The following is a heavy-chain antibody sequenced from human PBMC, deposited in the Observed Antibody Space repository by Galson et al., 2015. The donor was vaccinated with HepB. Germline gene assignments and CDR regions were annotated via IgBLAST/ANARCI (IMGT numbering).Heavy chain of an antibody. Sequence: SLRLSCAASGFTFSSYGMHWVRQAPGQGLEWVSYISSSSGTIYYADSVKGRFTISRDNAKNSLYLQMNNLRAEDTAVYFCAGAFDVWGQGTMVTVSS. CDR2: ISSSSGTI. CDR1: GFTFSSYG. J-gene: IGHJ3*01. CDR3: AGAFDV. V-gene: IGHV3-48*04.